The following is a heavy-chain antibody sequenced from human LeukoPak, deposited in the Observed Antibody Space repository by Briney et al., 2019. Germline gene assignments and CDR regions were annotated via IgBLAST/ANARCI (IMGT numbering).Heavy chain of an antibody. CDR1: GFTFSDYW. CDR3: AKRGRYYDILTGSNYYYYYMDV. J-gene: IGHJ6*03. CDR2: IKQDGSQR. V-gene: IGHV3-7*01. Sequence: GGSLRLSCTASGFTFSDYWMTWVRQAPGKGPEWVANIKQDGSQRYYVDSVRGRFTISRDNAKNSLFLQMNGLRAEDTAVYYCAKRGRYYDILTGSNYYYYYMDVWGKGTTVTVSS. D-gene: IGHD3-9*01.